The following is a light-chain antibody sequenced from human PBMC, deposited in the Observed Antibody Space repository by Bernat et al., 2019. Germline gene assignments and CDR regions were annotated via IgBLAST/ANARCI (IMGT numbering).Light chain of an antibody. V-gene: IGLV1-44*01. CDR2: TNN. CDR3: AAWDDRMNGPV. CDR1: SSNIGSNT. J-gene: IGLJ3*02. Sequence: QSVLTQPPSKSGTPGQRVTISCSGSSSNIGSNTVNWYQQLPGTAPKLLIYTNNQRPSGVPVRFSGSKSGTSASLAISGLQSEDEADYYCAAWDDRMNGPVFGGGTKLTVL.